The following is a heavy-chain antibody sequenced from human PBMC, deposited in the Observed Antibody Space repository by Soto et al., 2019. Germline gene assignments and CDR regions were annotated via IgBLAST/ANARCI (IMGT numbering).Heavy chain of an antibody. CDR2: IIPIFGTE. Sequence: QVQLVQSGAEVKKPGSSVRVSCKASGGTLSSYAISWVRQAPGQGIEWMGGIIPIFGTENYAQKVQGRVTITAVESTSTAYMELSSLISEDTAVYYCSRYRITGSKYYYGMAVWVDGITFNASS. V-gene: IGHV1-69*01. CDR3: SRYRITGSKYYYGMAV. J-gene: IGHJ6*04. D-gene: IGHD1-20*01. CDR1: GGTLSSYA.